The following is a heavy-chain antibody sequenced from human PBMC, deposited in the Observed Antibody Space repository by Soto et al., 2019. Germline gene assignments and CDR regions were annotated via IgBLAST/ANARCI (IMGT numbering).Heavy chain of an antibody. J-gene: IGHJ6*02. V-gene: IGHV1-18*01. D-gene: IGHD3-10*02. CDR2: ISGYNRDT. CDR3: ASYHVNSDDRDPIDV. Sequence: VCSEASVCRFAGYGLSCGRQSSGRGLEWLGWISGYNRDTKYGQKFQGRVIMTTDTATSTAYMELRSLRSDYTAVYYCASYHVNSDDRDPIDVRTQGTPERVSS. CDR1: VCRFAGYG.